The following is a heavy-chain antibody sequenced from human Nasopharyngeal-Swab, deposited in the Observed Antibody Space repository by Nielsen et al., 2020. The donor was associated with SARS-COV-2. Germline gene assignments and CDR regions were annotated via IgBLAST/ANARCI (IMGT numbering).Heavy chain of an antibody. D-gene: IGHD3-3*01. CDR3: ARDGLDYDFWSAYCMDV. J-gene: IGHJ6*02. V-gene: IGHV3-21*01. CDR2: ISSSSSYI. Sequence: GESLKISCAASGFTFNNYNFNWVRQAPGKVLEWVSSISSSSSYIYYADSVKGRFTISRDNAKNSLYLQMNSLRAEDTAVYYCARDGLDYDFWSAYCMDVWGQGTTVTVSS. CDR1: GFTFNNYN.